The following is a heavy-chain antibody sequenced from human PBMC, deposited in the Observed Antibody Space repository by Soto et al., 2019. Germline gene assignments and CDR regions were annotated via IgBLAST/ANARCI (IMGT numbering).Heavy chain of an antibody. Sequence: GGSLRLSCAASGFTFSSYAMSWVRQAPGKGLEWVSAISGSGGSTYYADSVKGRFTISRDNSKNTLYLQMNSLRAEDTAVYYSAKQVGGSGSYYNDYYYYMDVWGKGTTVTVSS. D-gene: IGHD3-10*01. V-gene: IGHV3-23*01. CDR1: GFTFSSYA. CDR3: AKQVGGSGSYYNDYYYYMDV. CDR2: ISGSGGST. J-gene: IGHJ6*03.